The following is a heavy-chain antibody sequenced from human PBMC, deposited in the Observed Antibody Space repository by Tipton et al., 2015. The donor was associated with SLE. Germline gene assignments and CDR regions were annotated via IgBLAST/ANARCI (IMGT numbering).Heavy chain of an antibody. CDR1: GGSISSSSHY. V-gene: IGHV4-39*07. CDR2: FYYSGST. Sequence: TLSLTCTVSGGSISSSSHYWGWFRQPPGKGLEWVGCFYYSGSTYYNPSLKSRVTISVDTSRNQFSLNLSSVTAADTAVYYCAVNVVVKVQVDYWGQGTLVTVSS. D-gene: IGHD2-21*01. J-gene: IGHJ4*02. CDR3: AVNVVVKVQVDY.